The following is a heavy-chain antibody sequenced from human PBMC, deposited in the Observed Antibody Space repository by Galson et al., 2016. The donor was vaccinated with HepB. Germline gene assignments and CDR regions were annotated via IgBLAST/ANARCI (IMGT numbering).Heavy chain of an antibody. D-gene: IGHD3-3*01. J-gene: IGHJ4*02. CDR1: DGSLSTYY. CDR3: ARLWSGHYYFDF. CDR2: MYYRGST. V-gene: IGHV4-59*01. Sequence: ETLSLTCDVSDGSLSTYYWSWIRQPPGKGLEWIGYMYYRGSTNYNPSLRGRVTISVGTSKNQFSLKLNSVTAADTAVYYCARLWSGHYYFDFWGQGIPVTVSS.